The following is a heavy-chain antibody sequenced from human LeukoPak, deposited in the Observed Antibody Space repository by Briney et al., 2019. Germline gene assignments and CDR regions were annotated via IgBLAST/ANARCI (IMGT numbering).Heavy chain of an antibody. CDR3: TRASRDGYNQNFDH. J-gene: IGHJ4*02. Sequence: GESLKISCKGLGYSFSSYWNAWVRQRPGKGLEWMGVIYPGGSETRYDPSFQGQVTISADSSTSTAYLQWSSLRASDTAMYYCTRASRDGYNQNFDHWGQGTLVTVSS. V-gene: IGHV5-51*01. CDR1: GYSFSSYW. D-gene: IGHD5-24*01. CDR2: IYPGGSET.